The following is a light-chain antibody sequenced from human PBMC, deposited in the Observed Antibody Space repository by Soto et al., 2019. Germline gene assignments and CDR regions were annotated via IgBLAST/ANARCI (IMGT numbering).Light chain of an antibody. CDR3: QQYGSSPRT. J-gene: IGKJ1*01. CDR2: GAS. Sequence: EIVLTQSPGTLSLSPGERATISCRASQSVPSGYVAWFQQKSGQAPRLLIYGASTRATGIPERFSGSGSGTDFTLTISRLEPEDFAVYYCQQYGSSPRTFGQGTKVDIK. V-gene: IGKV3-20*01. CDR1: QSVPSGY.